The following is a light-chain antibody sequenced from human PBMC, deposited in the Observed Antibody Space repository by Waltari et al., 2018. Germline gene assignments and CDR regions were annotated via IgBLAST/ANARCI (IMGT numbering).Light chain of an antibody. V-gene: IGLV1-44*01. Sequence: QSVLTQPPSASGTPGQRVPISCSGGASNIVGNLVNWYQQLPGKAPKLLIYRSDLRPSGVPDRFSGSKSGTSASLAISGLQSEDEAYYFCASWDDSLNGHWVFGGGTKVTVL. J-gene: IGLJ3*02. CDR3: ASWDDSLNGHWV. CDR1: ASNIVGNL. CDR2: RSD.